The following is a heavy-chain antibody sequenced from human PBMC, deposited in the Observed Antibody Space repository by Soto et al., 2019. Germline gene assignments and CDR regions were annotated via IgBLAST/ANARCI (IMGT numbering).Heavy chain of an antibody. CDR2: IFSNDEK. J-gene: IGHJ5*02. V-gene: IGHV2-26*01. CDR1: GFSLSNARMG. CDR3: ARFLSEEYCSSASCYRPGWFDP. Sequence: ESGPTLVNPTETLTLTCTVSGFSLSNARMGVSWIRQPPGKALEWLAHIFSNDEKSYSTSLKSRLTISKDTSKSQVVLTMTNMDPVDTATYYCARFLSEEYCSSASCYRPGWFDPWGQGTLVTVSS. D-gene: IGHD2-2*01.